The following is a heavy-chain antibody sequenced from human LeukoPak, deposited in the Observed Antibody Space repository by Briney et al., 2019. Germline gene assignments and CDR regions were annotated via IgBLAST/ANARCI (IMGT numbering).Heavy chain of an antibody. CDR2: MNPNSGNT. V-gene: IGHV1-8*01. Sequence: ASVKVSCKASGYTFTSYDTNWVRQATGQGLEWMGWMNPNSGNTGYAQKFQGRVTMTRNTSISTAYMELSSLRSEDTAVYYCARVKYYYYMDVWGKGTTVTVSS. CDR3: ARVKYYYYMDV. CDR1: GYTFTSYD. J-gene: IGHJ6*03.